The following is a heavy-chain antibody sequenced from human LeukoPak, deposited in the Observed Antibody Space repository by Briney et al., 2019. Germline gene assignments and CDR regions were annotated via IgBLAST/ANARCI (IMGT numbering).Heavy chain of an antibody. CDR2: IYTNENT. D-gene: IGHD6-13*01. Sequence: SETLSLTCTVSGGSISTYYWSWIRQPAGKGLEWIGRIYTNENTNYNPSLRCRVTMSVDTSKNQFSLKLNSVTAADTAVYYCARAAAAAGGQYFDNWGQGTLVAVSS. V-gene: IGHV4-4*07. CDR1: GGSISTYY. J-gene: IGHJ4*02. CDR3: ARAAAAAGGQYFDN.